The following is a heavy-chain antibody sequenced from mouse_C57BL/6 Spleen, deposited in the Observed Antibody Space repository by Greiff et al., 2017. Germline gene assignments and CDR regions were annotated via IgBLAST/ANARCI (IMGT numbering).Heavy chain of an antibody. J-gene: IGHJ4*01. Sequence: VQLQQSGPELVKPGASVKISCKASGYSFTGYYMNWVKQSPEKSLEWIGEINPSTGGTTYNQKFKAKATLTVDKSSSTAYMQLKCLTSEVSAVYYCARSRVYDGNYDAMDYWGQGTSVTVSS. CDR3: ARSRVYDGNYDAMDY. V-gene: IGHV1-42*01. CDR1: GYSFTGYY. CDR2: INPSTGGT. D-gene: IGHD2-3*01.